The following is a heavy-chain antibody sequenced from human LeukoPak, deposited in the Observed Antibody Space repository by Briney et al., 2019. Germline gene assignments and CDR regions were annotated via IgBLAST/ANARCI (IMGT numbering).Heavy chain of an antibody. Sequence: GASVKVSCKASAGTFSRYAISWVRQAPGQGLEWMGRITPMSATPSQSQWIQGRVTITADKSTNTVYLDLSSLSSDDTALYFCAGDPPGTPVGFDIWGQGTMITVSS. J-gene: IGHJ3*02. CDR2: ITPMSATP. D-gene: IGHD3-10*01. CDR3: AGDPPGTPVGFDI. CDR1: AGTFSRYA. V-gene: IGHV1-69*06.